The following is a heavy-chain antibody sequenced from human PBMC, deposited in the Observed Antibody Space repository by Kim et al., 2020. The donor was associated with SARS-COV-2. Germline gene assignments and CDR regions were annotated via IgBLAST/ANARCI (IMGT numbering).Heavy chain of an antibody. CDR2: FYPEDGET. J-gene: IGHJ4*02. Sequence: ASVKVSCKVSGYTLTELSMHWVRQAPGKGLEWMGGFYPEDGETIYAQKFQGRVTMTEDTSTDTAYMELSSLRSEDTAVYYCATLPYYSSSWSHWGQGTLVTVSS. D-gene: IGHD6-13*01. V-gene: IGHV1-24*01. CDR3: ATLPYYSSSWSH. CDR1: GYTLTELS.